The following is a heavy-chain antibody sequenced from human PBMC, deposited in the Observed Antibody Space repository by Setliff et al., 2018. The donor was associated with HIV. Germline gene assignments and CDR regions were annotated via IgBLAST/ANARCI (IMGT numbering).Heavy chain of an antibody. D-gene: IGHD3-22*01. J-gene: IGHJ4*02. CDR3: SKNSLYLQMNSLEIEDTAVYYCARAGYFKGFDY. CDR1: GGSISGFY. CDR2: IYDSGAT. Sequence: PSETLSLTCTVSGGSISGFYWSWIRQSPGNGLEWIGWIYDSGATKYNPSLKSRATISLETSKMQFSLKLNSVKGRFTISRDDSKNSLYLQMNSLEIEDTAVYYCARAGYFKGFDYWGQGTLVTVSS. V-gene: IGHV4-59*03.